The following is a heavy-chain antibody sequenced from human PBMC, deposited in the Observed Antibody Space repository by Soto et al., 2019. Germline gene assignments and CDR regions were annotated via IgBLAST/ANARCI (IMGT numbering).Heavy chain of an antibody. CDR3: ASYEFWSGRELGGGYYFDY. CDR1: AYSISSGYY. V-gene: IGHV4-38-2*01. CDR2: IYHSGST. Sequence: PXETLSLTCAVAAYSISSGYYWGWIRPPPVKGLEWIGSIYHSGSTYYNPSLKSRVTISVDTSKKQFSLQLISVTAADTAVYYCASYEFWSGRELGGGYYFDYWGQGNLVTVSS. D-gene: IGHD3-3*01. J-gene: IGHJ4*02.